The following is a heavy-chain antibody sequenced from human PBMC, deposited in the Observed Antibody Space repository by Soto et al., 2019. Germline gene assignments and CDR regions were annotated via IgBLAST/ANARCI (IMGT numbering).Heavy chain of an antibody. CDR1: GFTFSSYA. CDR2: ISDSGSI. Sequence: GGSLRLSCVDSGFTFSSYAMSWVRQAPEKGLEWVSGISDSGSIGYADSVKGRFAISRDNAKNSLHLQMNSLRAEDTAFYYCVKDESINWYSGHFRHWGQGTLVTVS. V-gene: IGHV3-9*01. D-gene: IGHD6-13*01. CDR3: VKDESINWYSGHFRH. J-gene: IGHJ1*01.